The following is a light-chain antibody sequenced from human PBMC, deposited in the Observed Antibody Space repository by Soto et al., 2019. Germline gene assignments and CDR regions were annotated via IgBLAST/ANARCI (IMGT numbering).Light chain of an antibody. V-gene: IGKV3-20*01. CDR2: GAS. CDR1: QSVSSNY. Sequence: EIVLTQFPVTLSWSPGERATLSCRASQSVSSNYVAWYQQRRGQSPNLLVFGASNRAPGIPDRFSGSGSGTDFTLTISRLEPEDFAVYYCQQYGSSIKTFGQGTKVDIK. CDR3: QQYGSSIKT. J-gene: IGKJ1*01.